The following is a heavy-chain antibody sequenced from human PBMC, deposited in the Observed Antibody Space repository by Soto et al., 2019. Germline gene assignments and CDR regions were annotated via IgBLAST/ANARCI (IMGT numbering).Heavy chain of an antibody. V-gene: IGHV3-30-3*01. J-gene: IGHJ4*02. D-gene: IGHD4-17*01. CDR3: ARDPRDYGDYGPIDY. Sequence: QVQLVESGGGVVQPGRSLRLSCAASGFTFSSYAMHWVRQAPGKGLEWVAVISYDGSNKYYADSVKGRFTISRDNSKNTLYLQMNSLRAEDTAVYYCARDPRDYGDYGPIDYWGQGTLVTVSS. CDR1: GFTFSSYA. CDR2: ISYDGSNK.